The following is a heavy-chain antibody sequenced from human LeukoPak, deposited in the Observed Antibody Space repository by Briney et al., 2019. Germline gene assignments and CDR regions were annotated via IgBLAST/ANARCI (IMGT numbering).Heavy chain of an antibody. J-gene: IGHJ4*02. CDR1: GGSFSGYY. D-gene: IGHD3-3*01. CDR3: ARGRFLYY. V-gene: IGHV4-34*01. CDR2: INHSGST. Sequence: SETLSLTCAVYGGSFSGYYWSWIRQPPGKGLEWIGEINHSGSTNYNPSLKSRVTISVDTSKNQFSLKLSSVTAADTAVYYCARGRFLYYWGQGTLVNVSS.